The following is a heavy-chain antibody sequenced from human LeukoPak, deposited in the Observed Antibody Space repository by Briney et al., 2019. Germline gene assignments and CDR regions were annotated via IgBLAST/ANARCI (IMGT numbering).Heavy chain of an antibody. CDR3: ATSRAVAGPREADY. D-gene: IGHD6-19*01. CDR2: FDPEDGET. J-gene: IGHJ4*02. Sequence: GASVKVSCKASGYTFTGYYMHWVRQAPGKGLEWMGGFDPEDGETIYAQKFQGRVTMTEDTSTDTAYMELSSLRSEDTAVYYCATSRAVAGPREADYWGQGTLVTVSS. CDR1: GYTFTGYY. V-gene: IGHV1-24*01.